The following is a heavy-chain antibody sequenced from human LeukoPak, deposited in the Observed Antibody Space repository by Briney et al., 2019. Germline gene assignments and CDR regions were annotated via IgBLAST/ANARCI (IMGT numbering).Heavy chain of an antibody. CDR2: IYYSGST. J-gene: IGHJ4*02. D-gene: IGHD6-19*01. CDR1: GGSISSYY. Sequence: KPSETLSLTCTASGGSISSYYWSWIRQPPGKGLEWIGYIYYSGSTNYNPSLKSRVTISVDTSKNQFSLKLSSVTAADTAVYYCARGWAHDLAVAGLPFDYWGQGTLVTVSS. CDR3: ARGWAHDLAVAGLPFDY. V-gene: IGHV4-59*01.